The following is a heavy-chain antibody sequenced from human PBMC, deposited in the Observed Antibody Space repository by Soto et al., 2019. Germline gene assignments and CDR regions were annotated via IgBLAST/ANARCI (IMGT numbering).Heavy chain of an antibody. D-gene: IGHD3-10*01. J-gene: IGHJ4*02. CDR1: GDSISSGGYY. V-gene: IGHV4-31*03. CDR2: IYYSGST. CDR3: ARDRFGENLPFY. Sequence: QVQLQESGPGLVKPSQTLSLTCTVSGDSISSGGYYWSWIRQHPGKGLEWIGYIYYSGSTYYNPSLKSRVTISVDTSKNQFSLKLSSVTAADTAVYYCARDRFGENLPFYWGQGTLVTVSS.